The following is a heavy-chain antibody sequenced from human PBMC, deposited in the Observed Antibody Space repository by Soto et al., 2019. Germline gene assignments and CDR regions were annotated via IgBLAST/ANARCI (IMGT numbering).Heavy chain of an antibody. J-gene: IGHJ6*03. V-gene: IGHV3-30*18. Sequence: GGSLRLSCAASGFTFSSYGMHWVRQAPGKGLEWVAVISYDGSNKYYADSVKGRFTISRDNSKNTLYLQMNSLRAEDTAVYYCAKDHHSGYDHYYYYMDVWGKGTTVTVSS. CDR2: ISYDGSNK. CDR3: AKDHHSGYDHYYYYMDV. CDR1: GFTFSSYG. D-gene: IGHD5-12*01.